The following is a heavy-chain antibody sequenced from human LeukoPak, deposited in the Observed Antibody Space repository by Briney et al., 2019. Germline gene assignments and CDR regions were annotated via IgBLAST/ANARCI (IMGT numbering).Heavy chain of an antibody. CDR3: AKDKFRSYSSGWYYFDY. D-gene: IGHD6-19*01. CDR2: ISYDGSNK. V-gene: IGHV3-30*18. Sequence: GRSLRLSCAASGFTFSSYGMHWVRQAPGKGLEWVAVISYDGSNKYYADSVKGRFTISRDNSENTLYLQMNSLRAEDTAVYYCAKDKFRSYSSGWYYFDYWGQGTLVTVSS. CDR1: GFTFSSYG. J-gene: IGHJ4*02.